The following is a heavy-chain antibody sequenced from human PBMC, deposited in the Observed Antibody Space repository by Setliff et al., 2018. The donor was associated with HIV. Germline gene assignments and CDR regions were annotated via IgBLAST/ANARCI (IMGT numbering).Heavy chain of an antibody. CDR1: GGSFSGYY. CDR3: TRGVNFDY. D-gene: IGHD3-3*01. Sequence: SSETLSLTCSVSGGSFSGYYWSWIRQPPGKGLEWIGYIYIYNSGSTNYNPSLTSRVTISVDTSRNQFSLKLTSVTAADTAIYCCTRGVNFDYWGQGTQVTVSS. V-gene: IGHV4-59*01. CDR2: IYIYNSGST. J-gene: IGHJ4*02.